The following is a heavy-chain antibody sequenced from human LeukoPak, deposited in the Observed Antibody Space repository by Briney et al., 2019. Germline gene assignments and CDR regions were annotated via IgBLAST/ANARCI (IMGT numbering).Heavy chain of an antibody. CDR3: ARVPDCGGDCYSNRFDP. Sequence: ASVKVSCKASGYTFTSHGISWVRQAPGQGLEWMGWISAYNGNTNYAQKLQGRVTMTTDTSTSTAYMELRSLRSDDTAVYYCARVPDCGGDCYSNRFDPWGQGTLVTVSS. V-gene: IGHV1-18*01. CDR2: ISAYNGNT. D-gene: IGHD2-21*02. J-gene: IGHJ5*02. CDR1: GYTFTSHG.